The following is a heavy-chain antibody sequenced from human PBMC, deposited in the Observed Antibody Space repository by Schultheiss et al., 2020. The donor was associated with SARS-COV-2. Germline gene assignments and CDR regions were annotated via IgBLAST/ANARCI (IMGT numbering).Heavy chain of an antibody. CDR3: ARDEEDDYVWGSYRTGPGAFDY. CDR1: GGSFSGYY. CDR2: INHSGST. V-gene: IGHV4-34*01. J-gene: IGHJ4*02. D-gene: IGHD3-16*02. Sequence: SETLSLTCAVYGGSFSGYYWSWIRQPPGKGLEWIGEINHSGSTNYNPSLKSRVTISVDTSKNQFSLKLSSVTAEDTAVYYCARDEEDDYVWGSYRTGPGAFDYWGQGTLVTVSS.